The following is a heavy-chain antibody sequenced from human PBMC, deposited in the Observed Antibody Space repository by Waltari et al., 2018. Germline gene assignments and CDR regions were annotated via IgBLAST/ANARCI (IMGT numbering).Heavy chain of an antibody. CDR3: ARDALRFLEWLPPFDY. D-gene: IGHD3-3*01. Sequence: QVQLQESGPGLVKPSETLSLTCTVSGGSISSYYWSWIRQPAGKGLEWIGRIYTSGSTHYYPSLKSRVTMSVDTSKNQFSLKLSSVTAADTAVYYCARDALRFLEWLPPFDYWGQGTLVTVSS. CDR1: GGSISSYY. V-gene: IGHV4-4*07. CDR2: IYTSGST. J-gene: IGHJ4*02.